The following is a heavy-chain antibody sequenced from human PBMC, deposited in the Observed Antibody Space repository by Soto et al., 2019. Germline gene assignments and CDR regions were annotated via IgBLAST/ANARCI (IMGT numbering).Heavy chain of an antibody. Sequence: SRRPSCAASGFTFNIYGMHWVRQAPETGLGWEGLISYDGSNQYYADSVKGRFTISRDNSKNTLFLQMNSLRAEDTAVYYCAKDQASGQGSFDSWGQGSLVTVSS. CDR2: ISYDGSNQ. J-gene: IGHJ4*02. CDR3: AKDQASGQGSFDS. V-gene: IGHV3-30*18. CDR1: GFTFNIYG.